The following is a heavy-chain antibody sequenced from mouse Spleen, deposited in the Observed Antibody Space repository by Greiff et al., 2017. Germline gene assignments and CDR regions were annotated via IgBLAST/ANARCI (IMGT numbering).Heavy chain of an antibody. D-gene: IGHD2-4*01. V-gene: IGHV1-81*01. Sequence: VQLQQSGAELARPGASVKLSCKASGYTFTSYGISWVKQRTGQGLEWIGEIYPRSGNTYYNEKFKGKATLTADKSSSTAYMELRSLTSEDSAVYFCARPYDYDEEYFDVWGAGTTVTVSS. CDR1: GYTFTSYG. J-gene: IGHJ1*01. CDR3: ARPYDYDEEYFDV. CDR2: IYPRSGNT.